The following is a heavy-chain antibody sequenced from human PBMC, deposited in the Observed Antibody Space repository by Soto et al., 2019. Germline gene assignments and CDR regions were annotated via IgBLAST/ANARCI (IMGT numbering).Heavy chain of an antibody. J-gene: IGHJ5*02. Sequence: QVQLVQSGAEVKKPGASVKVSCKASGYTFTSYYMHWVRQAPGQGLEWMGIINPRGGSTSYAQKFQGRVTMTSDTSTSTVYMELSSLRSEDTAVYYCARVYPSDTRYGYVGNNWFDPWGQGTLVIVSS. CDR3: ARVYPSDTRYGYVGNNWFDP. CDR1: GYTFTSYY. CDR2: INPRGGST. V-gene: IGHV1-46*03. D-gene: IGHD5-18*01.